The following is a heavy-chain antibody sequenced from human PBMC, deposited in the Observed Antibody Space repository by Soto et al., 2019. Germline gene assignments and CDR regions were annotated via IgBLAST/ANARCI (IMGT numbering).Heavy chain of an antibody. CDR3: ARGRGGRSQD. V-gene: IGHV3-11*01. CDR2: ISITGYTV. J-gene: IGHJ4*02. D-gene: IGHD3-10*01. Sequence: GGSLRLSCAASGFTFTDYYMTWIRQAPGKGLEWISYISITGYTVDYADSVKGRFTVSRDNAKNSVYLRMNSLKVEDTAVYYCARGRGGRSQDWGQGTLVTVSS. CDR1: GFTFTDYY.